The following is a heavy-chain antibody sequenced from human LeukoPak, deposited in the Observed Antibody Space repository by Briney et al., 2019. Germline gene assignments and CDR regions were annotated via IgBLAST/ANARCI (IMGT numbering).Heavy chain of an antibody. D-gene: IGHD4-17*01. CDR3: ARDRDTVTYFDY. Sequence: GGSLRLSRAASGFTFSSYPMHWVRQAPGKGLEGVAVISYDGSDKYYADSVKGRFTISRDNSKNTLYLQMNSLRAEDTAVYYCARDRDTVTYFDYWGQGTLVTVSS. CDR1: GFTFSSYP. V-gene: IGHV3-30*04. J-gene: IGHJ4*02. CDR2: ISYDGSDK.